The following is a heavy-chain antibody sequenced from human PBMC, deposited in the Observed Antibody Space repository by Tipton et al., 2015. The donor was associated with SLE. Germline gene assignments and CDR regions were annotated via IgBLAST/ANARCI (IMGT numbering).Heavy chain of an antibody. V-gene: IGHV4-34*01. CDR3: ARARGLLPFDY. CDR1: GGSISSHY. D-gene: IGHD3-22*01. CDR2: INHSGST. Sequence: TLSLTCTVSGGSISSHYWSWIRQPPGKGLEWIGEINHSGSTNYNPSLKSRVTISVDTSKNQFSLKLSSVTAADTAVYYCARARGLLPFDYWGQGTLVTVSS. J-gene: IGHJ4*02.